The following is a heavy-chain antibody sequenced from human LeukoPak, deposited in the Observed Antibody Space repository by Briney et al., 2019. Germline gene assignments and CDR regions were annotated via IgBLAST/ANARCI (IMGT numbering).Heavy chain of an antibody. CDR2: IIPIFGTA. V-gene: IGHV1-69*06. Sequence: SVEVSCKASGGTFSSYAISWVRQAPGQGLEWMGGIIPIFGTANYAQKFQGRVTITADKSTSTAYMELSSLRSEDTAVYYCASDRRGYYYYYYMDVWGKGTTVTVSS. J-gene: IGHJ6*03. D-gene: IGHD3-10*01. CDR3: ASDRRGYYYYYYMDV. CDR1: GGTFSSYA.